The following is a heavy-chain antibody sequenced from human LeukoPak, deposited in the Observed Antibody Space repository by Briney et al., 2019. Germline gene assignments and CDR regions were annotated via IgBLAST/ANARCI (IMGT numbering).Heavy chain of an antibody. CDR3: AGGYEGHYYGSGSYSYYYYGMDV. Sequence: PGGSLRLSCAASGFAFSDYYMSWIRQAPGKGLEWVSYISSSGSTIYYADSVKGRFTISRDNAKNSLYLQMNSLRAEDTAVYYCAGGYEGHYYGSGSYSYYYYGMDVWGQGTTVTVSS. V-gene: IGHV3-11*01. CDR2: ISSSGSTI. D-gene: IGHD3-10*01. CDR1: GFAFSDYY. J-gene: IGHJ6*02.